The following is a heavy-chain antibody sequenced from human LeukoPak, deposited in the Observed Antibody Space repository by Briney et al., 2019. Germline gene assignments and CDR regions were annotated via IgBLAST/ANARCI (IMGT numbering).Heavy chain of an antibody. CDR3: ARELRDYYDSSGYFGSFYYFDY. CDR2: IYYSGST. V-gene: IGHV4-4*08. Sequence: SETLSLTCTVSGGSFNTHYWNWIRQPPGKGLEWIGYIYYSGSTNYNPSLKSRVTISVDTSKNEFSLKLSSVTAADTAVYYCARELRDYYDSSGYFGSFYYFDYWGQGTLVTVSS. CDR1: GGSFNTHY. J-gene: IGHJ4*02. D-gene: IGHD3-22*01.